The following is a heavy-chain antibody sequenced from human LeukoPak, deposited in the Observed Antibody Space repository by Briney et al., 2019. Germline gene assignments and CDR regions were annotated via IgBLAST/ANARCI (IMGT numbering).Heavy chain of an antibody. Sequence: AGGSPRLSCAASGFTFSTYAMSWVRQAPGKGLEWVSGISGSGGSTYYADPVKGRFTISRDNSKNTLFLQMNSLSAEDTAVYYCAKGFSTHYEYWGQGTLVTVSS. CDR3: AKGFSTHYEY. D-gene: IGHD5/OR15-5a*01. J-gene: IGHJ4*02. V-gene: IGHV3-23*01. CDR2: ISGSGGST. CDR1: GFTFSTYA.